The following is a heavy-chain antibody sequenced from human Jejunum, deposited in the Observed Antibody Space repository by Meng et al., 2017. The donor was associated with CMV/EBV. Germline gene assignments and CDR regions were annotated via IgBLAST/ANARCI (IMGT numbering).Heavy chain of an antibody. CDR2: VYYTGST. V-gene: IGHV4-59*01. CDR3: ARGRVPGPTSDY. D-gene: IGHD3-10*01. CDR1: VGPMDTYF. Sequence: TVFVGPMDTYFWSWIRQPPGRGLEWIGSVYYTGSTNYNPSLASRVTISVDTSKNQFSLKLNSVTAADTAVYYCARGRVPGPTSDYWGRGTRVTVSS. J-gene: IGHJ4*02.